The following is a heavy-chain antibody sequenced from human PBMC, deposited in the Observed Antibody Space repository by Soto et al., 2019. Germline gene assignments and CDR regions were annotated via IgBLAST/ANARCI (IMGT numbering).Heavy chain of an antibody. J-gene: IGHJ6*02. V-gene: IGHV3-13*01. CDR2: IGTAGDT. CDR3: ARDHWNFVAYYYFGMDV. D-gene: IGHD1-7*01. Sequence: EVQLVESGGGLVQPGGSLRLSCVASGFSFSRFHLHWVRQVTGKGLEWVSAIGTAGDTYYSGSVKGRFTISRENAMNSLYLQMNSLRAEDTAVYFCARDHWNFVAYYYFGMDVWGQGTTVAVSS. CDR1: GFSFSRFH.